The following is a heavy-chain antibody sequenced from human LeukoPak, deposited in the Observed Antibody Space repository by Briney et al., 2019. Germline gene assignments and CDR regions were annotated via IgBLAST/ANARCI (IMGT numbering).Heavy chain of an antibody. D-gene: IGHD3-10*01. CDR2: ISFHGTDS. V-gene: IGHV3-30*04. CDR3: ARAGMVRGAHFDY. CDR1: GFTFISYA. J-gene: IGHJ4*02. Sequence: GTSLRLSCAASGFTFISYAIHWVRQAPGKGLEWVAVISFHGTDSFYADSVKGRFTISRDNSKNTLYLQMSSLRADDTAVYYCARAGMVRGAHFDYWGQGTLVTVSS.